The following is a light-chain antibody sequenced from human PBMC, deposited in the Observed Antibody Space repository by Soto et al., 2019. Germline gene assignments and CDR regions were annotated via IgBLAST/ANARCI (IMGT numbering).Light chain of an antibody. J-gene: IGLJ3*02. Sequence: QSVLPQPPSASGTPGQRVTISCSGSSSNIGSNTVNWYQQLPGTAPKLLIYSNNQRPSGVPDRVSGSKSGTSASLAISGLQSEDEAEYYCAAWDDSLNGVVFGGGTQVTVL. V-gene: IGLV1-44*01. CDR3: AAWDDSLNGVV. CDR1: SSNIGSNT. CDR2: SNN.